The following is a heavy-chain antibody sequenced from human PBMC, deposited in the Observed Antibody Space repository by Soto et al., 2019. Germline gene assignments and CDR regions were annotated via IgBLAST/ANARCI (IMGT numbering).Heavy chain of an antibody. D-gene: IGHD5-18*01. CDR3: ATVARGYSYGPLDY. CDR2: IIPIFGTA. CDR1: GGTFSSYA. J-gene: IGHJ4*02. Sequence: SVKVSCKASGGTFSSYAISWVRQAPGQGLEWMGGIIPIFGTANYAQKFQGRVTITADESTSTAYMELSSLRSKDTAVYYCATVARGYSYGPLDYWGQGTQVTVSS. V-gene: IGHV1-69*13.